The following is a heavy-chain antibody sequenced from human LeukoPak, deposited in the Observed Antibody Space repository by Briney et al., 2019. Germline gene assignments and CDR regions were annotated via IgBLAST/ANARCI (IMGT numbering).Heavy chain of an antibody. CDR3: ATLPSYGMDV. D-gene: IGHD5/OR15-5a*01. J-gene: IGHJ6*02. CDR1: GYTLTELS. V-gene: IGHV1-24*01. CDR2: FDPEDGET. Sequence: ASVKVSCKVSGYTLTELSMHWVRQAPGKGLEWMGGFDPEDGETIYAQKFQGRVTITEDTSTDTAYMELSSLRSEDTAVYYCATLPSYGMDVWGQGTTVTVSS.